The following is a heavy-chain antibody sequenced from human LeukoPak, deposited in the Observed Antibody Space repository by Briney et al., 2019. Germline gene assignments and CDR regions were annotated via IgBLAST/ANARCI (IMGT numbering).Heavy chain of an antibody. J-gene: IGHJ5*02. CDR2: ISSSSTI. D-gene: IGHD3-9*01. V-gene: IGHV3-48*01. Sequence: GALRLSCTASGFTFRSYSMNWVRQAPGKGLEWVSYISSSSTIYYADSVRARFTISRDNAKNSLYLQMNSLSVEDTAFYYCARDALQLTGNYVTRWWFDPWGQGTLVTVSS. CDR1: GFTFRSYS. CDR3: ARDALQLTGNYVTRWWFDP.